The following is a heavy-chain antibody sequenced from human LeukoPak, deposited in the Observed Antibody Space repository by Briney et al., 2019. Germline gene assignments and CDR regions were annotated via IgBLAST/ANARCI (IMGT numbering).Heavy chain of an antibody. CDR3: ARTRRGYTYGFPSRELLKAFDI. D-gene: IGHD5-18*01. V-gene: IGHV4-59*01. CDR1: GGSISSYY. CDR2: IYYTGST. J-gene: IGHJ3*02. Sequence: SETLSLTCTVSGGSISSYYWSWIRQPPGKGLEWIGYIYYTGSTKYKSSLKSRATMSLDTSKKQLSLNLTSVTAADTGVYFCARTRRGYTYGFPSRELLKAFDIWGQGTMVPVSS.